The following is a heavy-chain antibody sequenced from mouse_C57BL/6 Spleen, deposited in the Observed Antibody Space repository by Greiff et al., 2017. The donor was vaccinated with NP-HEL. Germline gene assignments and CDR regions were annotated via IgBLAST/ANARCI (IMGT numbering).Heavy chain of an antibody. J-gene: IGHJ3*01. V-gene: IGHV1-72*01. Sequence: QVQLQQPGAELVKPGASVKLSCKASGYTFTSYWMHWVKQRPGRGLEWIGRIDPNSGGTKYNEKFKSKATLTVDKPSSTAYIQLSSLTSEDSAVYYCARSGSNSQFAYWGQGTLVTVSA. D-gene: IGHD2-5*01. CDR3: ARSGSNSQFAY. CDR1: GYTFTSYW. CDR2: IDPNSGGT.